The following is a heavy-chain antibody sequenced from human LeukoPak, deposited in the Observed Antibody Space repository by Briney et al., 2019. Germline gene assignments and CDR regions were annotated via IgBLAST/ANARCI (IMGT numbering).Heavy chain of an antibody. D-gene: IGHD1-26*01. CDR1: GDSINKYF. CDR2: MYYTGST. CDR3: ARHDGGLVGAVDY. Sequence: SETLSLTCTVSGDSINKYFWSWLRQPPGKGLEWIGYMYYTGSTNYNPSLKSRVTISVDTSKNQFSLKLSSVTAADTAVYYCARHDGGLVGAVDYWGQGTLVTVSS. J-gene: IGHJ4*02. V-gene: IGHV4-59*08.